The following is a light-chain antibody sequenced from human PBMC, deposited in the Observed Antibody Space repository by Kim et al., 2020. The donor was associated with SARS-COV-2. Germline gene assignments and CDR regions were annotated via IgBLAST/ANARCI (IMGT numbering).Light chain of an antibody. CDR2: GKN. CDR3: NSRVSSGNHWV. CDR1: SLRSYY. V-gene: IGLV3-19*01. J-gene: IGLJ3*02. Sequence: SSELTQDPAVSVALGQTVRITCQGDSLRSYYASWYQQKPGQAPVLVIYGKNNRPPGIPDRFSGSSSGNTASLTITGAQAEDEADYYCNSRVSSGNHWVFG.